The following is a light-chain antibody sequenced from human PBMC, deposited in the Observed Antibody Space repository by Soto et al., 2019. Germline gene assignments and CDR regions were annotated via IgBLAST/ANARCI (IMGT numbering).Light chain of an antibody. CDR1: SSDVGGYNY. Sequence: QSVLTQPASVSGSPGQSITISCTGTSSDVGGYNYVSWYQQHPGKAPKLMIYDVSNRLSGVSNRFSGSKSGNTASLTISGRQAEDEADYYCSSYTSSSTVVFGGGTKLTV. CDR3: SSYTSSSTVV. V-gene: IGLV2-14*01. J-gene: IGLJ2*01. CDR2: DVS.